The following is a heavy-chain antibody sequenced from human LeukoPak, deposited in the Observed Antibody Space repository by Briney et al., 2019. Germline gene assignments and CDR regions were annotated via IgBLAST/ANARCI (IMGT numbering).Heavy chain of an antibody. J-gene: IGHJ4*02. V-gene: IGHV4-31*03. CDR1: GGSISSGGYY. CDR3: ARKRFGEFDLDH. CDR2: IYYSGST. Sequence: PSETLSLTCTVSGGSISSGGYYWSWIRQHPGKGLEWIGYIYYSGSTYYNPSLKSRVTISVDTSKNQFSLKLSSVTAADTAVYYCARKRFGEFDLDHWGQGTLVTVSS. D-gene: IGHD3-10*01.